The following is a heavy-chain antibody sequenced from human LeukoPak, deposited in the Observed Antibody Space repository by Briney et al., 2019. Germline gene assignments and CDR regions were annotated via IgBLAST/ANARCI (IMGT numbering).Heavy chain of an antibody. Sequence: GASVKVSCKASGYTFTGYYMHWVRQAPGQGLEWMGWINPNSGGTNYAQRFQGRVTMTRDTSISTAYMELSRLRSDDTAVYYCARDGTDGLEDYDILTGKNWFDPWGQGTLVTVSS. V-gene: IGHV1-2*02. CDR1: GYTFTGYY. CDR2: INPNSGGT. CDR3: ARDGTDGLEDYDILTGKNWFDP. J-gene: IGHJ5*02. D-gene: IGHD3-9*01.